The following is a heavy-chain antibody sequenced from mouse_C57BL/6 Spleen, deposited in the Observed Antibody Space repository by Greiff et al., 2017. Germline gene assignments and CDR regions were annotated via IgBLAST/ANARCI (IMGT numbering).Heavy chain of an antibody. CDR1: GYTFTSYW. CDR3: ARGGLRPYYFDY. Sequence: VQLQQPGAELVMPGASVKLSCKASGYTFTSYWMHWVKQRPGQGLEWIGEIDPSDSYTNYNHKFKGKSTLTVDKSSSTAYMQLSSLTSEDSAVYYCARGGLRPYYFDYWGQGTTLTVSS. J-gene: IGHJ2*01. V-gene: IGHV1-69*01. CDR2: IDPSDSYT. D-gene: IGHD2-2*01.